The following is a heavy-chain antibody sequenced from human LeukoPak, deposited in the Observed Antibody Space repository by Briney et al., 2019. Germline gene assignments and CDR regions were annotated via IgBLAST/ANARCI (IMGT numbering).Heavy chain of an antibody. CDR2: INWNGGST. D-gene: IGHD3-9*01. CDR1: GFTFDDYG. J-gene: IGHJ4*02. CDR3: ARDMVGILRYFDWCLDY. Sequence: GGSLRLSCAASGFTFDDYGMSWVRQAPGKGLEWVSGINWNGGSTGYADSVKGRFTISRDNAKNSLYLQMNSLRAEDTALYYCARDMVGILRYFDWCLDYWGQGTLVTVSS. V-gene: IGHV3-20*04.